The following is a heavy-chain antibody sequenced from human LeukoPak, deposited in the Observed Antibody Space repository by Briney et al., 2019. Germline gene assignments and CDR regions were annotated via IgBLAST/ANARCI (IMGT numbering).Heavy chain of an antibody. CDR1: GGSVSSGSYF. D-gene: IGHD5-18*01. Sequence: SETLSLTCAVSGGSVSSGSYFWSWIRQPPGKGLEWIGYFYYSGGTNYNPSLKSRVTISVDTSKNQFSLKLSSVTAADTAVYYCARISYGYSNAYWGQGTLVTVSS. J-gene: IGHJ4*02. CDR3: ARISYGYSNAY. V-gene: IGHV4-61*01. CDR2: FYYSGGT.